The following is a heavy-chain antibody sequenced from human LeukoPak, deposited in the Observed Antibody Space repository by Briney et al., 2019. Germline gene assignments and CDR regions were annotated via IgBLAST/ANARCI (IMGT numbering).Heavy chain of an antibody. CDR3: ARDSSWFDY. CDR1: GFTFTSYS. CDR2: ISSSGDYI. V-gene: IGHV3-21*01. Sequence: GGSLRLSCAASGFTFTSYSMNWVRQAPGKGLEWVSSISSSGDYIYYADSVKGRFTISRDNAKNSLFLQMSSLRAEDTAVYYCARDSSWFDYWGQGTLSPSLQ. J-gene: IGHJ4*02.